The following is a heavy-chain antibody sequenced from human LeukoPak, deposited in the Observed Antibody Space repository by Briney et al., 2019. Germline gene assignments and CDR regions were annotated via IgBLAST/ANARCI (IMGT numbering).Heavy chain of an antibody. CDR2: IYYSGST. CDR3: ARTSSFYDFWSGYWPGWFDP. J-gene: IGHJ5*02. V-gene: IGHV4-59*01. Sequence: SETLSLTCTVYGGSISSYYWSWIRQPPGKGLEWIGYIYYSGSTNYNPSLKSRVTISVDTSKNQFSLKLSSVTAADTAVYYCARTSSFYDFWSGYWPGWFDPWGQGTLVTVPS. D-gene: IGHD3-3*01. CDR1: GGSISSYY.